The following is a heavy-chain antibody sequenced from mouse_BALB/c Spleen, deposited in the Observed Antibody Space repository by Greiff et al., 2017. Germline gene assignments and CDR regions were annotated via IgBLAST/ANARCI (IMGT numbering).Heavy chain of an antibody. V-gene: IGHV1-69*02. CDR3: TRSGVWGYGYFDY. CDR1: GYTFTSYW. Sequence: QVQLKQPGAELVRPGASVKLSCKASGYTFTSYWINWVKQRPGQGLEWIGNIYPSDSYTNYNQKFKDKATLTVDKSSSTAYMQLSSPTSEDSAVYYCTRSGVWGYGYFDYWGQGTTLTVSS. CDR2: IYPSDSYT. D-gene: IGHD2-2*01. J-gene: IGHJ2*01.